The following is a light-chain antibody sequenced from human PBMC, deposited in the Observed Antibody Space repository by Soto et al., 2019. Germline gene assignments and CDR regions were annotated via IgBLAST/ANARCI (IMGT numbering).Light chain of an antibody. Sequence: EIVLTQSPGTLSLSQGERATLSCRASQSVSSTYLAWYQQKPGQPPRLLIFDASNRATGIPDRFSGSGSGTDSTLTFSSLEPEDFSVYYCQEDGRSPPSGKFGQGTKV. CDR3: QEDGRSPPSGK. J-gene: IGKJ1*01. V-gene: IGKV3-20*01. CDR2: DAS. CDR1: QSVSSTY.